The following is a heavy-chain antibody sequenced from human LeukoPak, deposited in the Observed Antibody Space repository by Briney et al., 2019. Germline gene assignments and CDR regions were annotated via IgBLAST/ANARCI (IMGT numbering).Heavy chain of an antibody. Sequence: GGSLRLSCAASGFTFSNYAMTWVRQAPGKGLEWVSSISSRGDNSYYADSVKGRFTISRDNSKNTLYVQVNSLGTEDTAAYYCAKGSYYDSSGSFYFDYWGQGTLVTVSS. CDR1: GFTFSNYA. J-gene: IGHJ4*02. CDR3: AKGSYYDSSGSFYFDY. CDR2: ISSRGDNS. V-gene: IGHV3-23*01. D-gene: IGHD3-22*01.